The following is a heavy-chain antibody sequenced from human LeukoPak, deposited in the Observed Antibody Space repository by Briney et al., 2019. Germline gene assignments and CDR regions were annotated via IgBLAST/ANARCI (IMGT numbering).Heavy chain of an antibody. CDR3: AKDPHYDSKRYFDY. V-gene: IGHV3-23*01. D-gene: IGHD3-22*01. CDR2: ISGSGDST. CDR1: GFTFSSYA. J-gene: IGHJ4*02. Sequence: GGSLRLSCAASGFTFSSYAMSWVRQAPGKGLEWVSAISGSGDSTYYADSVKGRFTISRDNSQNTLYLQMNSLRAEDTAVYYCAKDPHYDSKRYFDYWGQGTLVTVSS.